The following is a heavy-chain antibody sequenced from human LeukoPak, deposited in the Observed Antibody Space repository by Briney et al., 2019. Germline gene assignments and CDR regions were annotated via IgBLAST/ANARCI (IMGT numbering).Heavy chain of an antibody. CDR3: AKWGDYVILTGYYVPVY. Sequence: GGSLRLSCVASGFTFTNYAMSWVRQAPGKGLEWVSAITGSGGNTYYADSVKGRFTISRDNSKNTLYLQVNSLRAEDTAVYYCAKWGDYVILTGYYVPVYWGQGTLVTVSS. CDR1: GFTFTNYA. V-gene: IGHV3-23*01. CDR2: ITGSGGNT. J-gene: IGHJ4*02. D-gene: IGHD3-9*01.